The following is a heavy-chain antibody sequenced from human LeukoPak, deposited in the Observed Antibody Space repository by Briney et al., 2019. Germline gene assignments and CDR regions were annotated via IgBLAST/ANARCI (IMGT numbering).Heavy chain of an antibody. V-gene: IGHV1-2*02. CDR2: INPNSGGT. CDR3: ARDQRLYYYDSSGYYNFDY. Sequence: GASVKVSCKASGYTFTGYYMHWVRQAPGQGLEWMGWINPNSGGTNYAQKFQGRVTMTRDTSISTAYMELSRLRSDDTAVYYCARDQRLYYYDSSGYYNFDYWGQGTLVTVSS. D-gene: IGHD3-22*01. CDR1: GYTFTGYY. J-gene: IGHJ4*02.